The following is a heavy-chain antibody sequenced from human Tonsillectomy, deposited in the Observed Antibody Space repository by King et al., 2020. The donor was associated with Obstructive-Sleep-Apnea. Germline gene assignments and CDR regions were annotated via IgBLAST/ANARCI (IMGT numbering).Heavy chain of an antibody. D-gene: IGHD5-12*01. V-gene: IGHV4-4*07. CDR2: IYTNGNT. Sequence: VQLQESGPGLVKPSETLSLTCTVSGGSISSYFWSWIRQPAGQGLEWIGRIYTNGNTNYNPSLKSRVTMSVDTSKNQFSLKLSSVTAADTGVYYCAREGGSPTLLDSWGQGTLVTVSS. J-gene: IGHJ4*02. CDR1: GGSISSYF. CDR3: AREGGSPTLLDS.